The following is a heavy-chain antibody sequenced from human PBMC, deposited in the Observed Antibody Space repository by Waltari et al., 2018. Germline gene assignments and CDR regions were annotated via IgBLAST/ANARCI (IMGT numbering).Heavy chain of an antibody. CDR3: TRMNYGSGSNLFDF. CDR2: IRSKAYGATT. D-gene: IGHD3-10*01. CDR1: GFPFGDYG. V-gene: IGHV3-49*04. Sequence: EVQLVESGGALVQPGRSLRLSCKTSGFPFGDYGLSWVRQTPGRGLEWLGLIRSKAYGATTEDAASVKGRFTFSRDDSESSAYLQLNSLKTEDTAIYFCTRMNYGSGSNLFDFWGQGTLVTVSS. J-gene: IGHJ4*02.